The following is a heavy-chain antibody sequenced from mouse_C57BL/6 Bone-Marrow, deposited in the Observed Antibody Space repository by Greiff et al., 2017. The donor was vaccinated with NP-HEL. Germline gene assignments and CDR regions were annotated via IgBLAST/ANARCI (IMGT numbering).Heavy chain of an antibody. J-gene: IGHJ1*03. Sequence: QVQLQQPGAELVKPGASVKLSCKASGYTFTSYWMHWVKQRPGQGLEWIGMIHPNSGSTNYNEKFKSKATLTADKSSSTAYMQLSSLTSEDSAVYYCARYYYGSSSWYFDVWGTGTTVTVSS. CDR3: ARYYYGSSSWYFDV. D-gene: IGHD1-1*01. CDR1: GYTFTSYW. CDR2: IHPNSGST. V-gene: IGHV1-64*01.